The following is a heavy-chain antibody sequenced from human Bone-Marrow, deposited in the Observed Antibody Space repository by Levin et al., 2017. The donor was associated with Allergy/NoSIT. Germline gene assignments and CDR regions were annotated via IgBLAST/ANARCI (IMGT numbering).Heavy chain of an antibody. D-gene: IGHD6-19*01. Sequence: PGGSLRLSCAASGFTFDDYAMHWVRQAPGKGLEWVSGISWNSGSIGYADSVKGRFTISRDNAKNSLYLQMNSLRAEDTALYYCAKERRSIAVAGTSSVSFDYWGQGTLVTVSS. CDR3: AKERRSIAVAGTSSVSFDY. CDR1: GFTFDDYA. CDR2: ISWNSGSI. V-gene: IGHV3-9*01. J-gene: IGHJ4*02.